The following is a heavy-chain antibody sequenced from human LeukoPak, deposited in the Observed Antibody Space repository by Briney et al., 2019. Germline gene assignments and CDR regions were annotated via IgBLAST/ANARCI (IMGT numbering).Heavy chain of an antibody. V-gene: IGHV5-51*01. CDR1: GYSFTSDW. Sequence: GESLKISCKCSGYSFTSDWIGWVRQMPGKGLEWMGIIYPGDSDTRDSASLQGQVTISADKSITTAYLQWSSLKASDTAMYSCASLDKSYYYGSRSYFSQPFAPWGQGTLVTVSS. D-gene: IGHD3-10*01. CDR2: IYPGDSDT. J-gene: IGHJ5*02. CDR3: ASLDKSYYYGSRSYFSQPFAP.